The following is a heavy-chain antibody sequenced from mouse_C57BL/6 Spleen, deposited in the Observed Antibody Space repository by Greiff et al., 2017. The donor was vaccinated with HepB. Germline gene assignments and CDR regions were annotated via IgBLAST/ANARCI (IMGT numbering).Heavy chain of an antibody. Sequence: VQRVESGAELAKPGASVKLSCKASGYTFTSYWMHWVKQRPGQGLEWIGYINPSSGYTKYNQKFKDKATLTADKSSSTAYMQLSSLTYEDSAVYYCARDDDLAWFAYWGQGTLVTVSA. J-gene: IGHJ3*01. V-gene: IGHV1-7*01. D-gene: IGHD2-4*01. CDR2: INPSSGYT. CDR1: GYTFTSYW. CDR3: ARDDDLAWFAY.